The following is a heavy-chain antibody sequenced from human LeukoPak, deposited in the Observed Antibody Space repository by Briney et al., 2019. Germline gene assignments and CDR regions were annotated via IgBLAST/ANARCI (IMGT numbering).Heavy chain of an antibody. J-gene: IGHJ4*02. CDR2: ISGSGGST. CDR1: GLTVNNNY. V-gene: IGHV3-23*01. CDR3: AKDRGITMIVKSARYFDY. D-gene: IGHD3-22*01. Sequence: GGSLRLSCTASGLTVNNNYMSWVRQAPGKGLEWVSAISGSGGSTYYADSVKGRFTISRDNSKNTLYLQMNSLRAEDTAVYYCAKDRGITMIVKSARYFDYWGQGTLVTVSS.